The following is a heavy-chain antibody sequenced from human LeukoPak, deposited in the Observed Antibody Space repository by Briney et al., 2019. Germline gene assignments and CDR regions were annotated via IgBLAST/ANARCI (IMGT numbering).Heavy chain of an antibody. V-gene: IGHV4-61*01. D-gene: IGHD3-9*01. CDR2: IYYSGST. CDR1: GGSVSSGSYY. CDR3: ARVHLTGYYNGFPRFDY. Sequence: PSETLSLTCTVSGGSVSSGSYYWSWIRQPPGKGLEWIGYIYYSGSTNYNPSLKSRVTISVDTSKNQFSLKLSPVTAADTAVYYCARVHLTGYYNGFPRFDYWGQGTLVTVSS. J-gene: IGHJ4*02.